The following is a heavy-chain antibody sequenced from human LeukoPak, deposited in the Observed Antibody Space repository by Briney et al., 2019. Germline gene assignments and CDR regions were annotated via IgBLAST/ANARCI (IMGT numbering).Heavy chain of an antibody. V-gene: IGHV1-2*02. Sequence: ASVKVSCKASGYTFTGYYMHWVRQAPGQGLEWMGWINPNSGGTNYAQKFQRRVTMTRDTSISTAYMELSRLRSDDTAVYYCARGGHRYYGSGILQDYNWFDPWGQGTLVTVSS. CDR2: INPNSGGT. D-gene: IGHD3-10*01. J-gene: IGHJ5*02. CDR3: ARGGHRYYGSGILQDYNWFDP. CDR1: GYTFTGYY.